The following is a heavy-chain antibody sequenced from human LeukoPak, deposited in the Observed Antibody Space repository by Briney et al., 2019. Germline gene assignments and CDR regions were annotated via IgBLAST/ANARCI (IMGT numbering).Heavy chain of an antibody. V-gene: IGHV3-30*02. J-gene: IGHJ6*02. CDR3: VKDLYCGGGGCYPYYYYGLDV. D-gene: IGHD2-15*01. CDR1: GFDISGYV. Sequence: GGSLRLSCAASGFDISGYVMHWVRQAPGKGLEWVALVWYDGNNKHHADSVKGRFTISRDNSRNTLYLQMNSLRGEGTAVYYCVKDLYCGGGGCYPYYYYGLDVWGQGTTVTVSS. CDR2: VWYDGNNK.